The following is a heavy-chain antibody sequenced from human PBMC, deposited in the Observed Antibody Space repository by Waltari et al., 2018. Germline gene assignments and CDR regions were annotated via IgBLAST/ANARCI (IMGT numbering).Heavy chain of an antibody. CDR3: ARDRYYDFWSGYFHYYYYGMDV. J-gene: IGHJ6*02. CDR2: INTSAGNP. Sequence: QVQLVQSGSELKKPGASVKVSCKASGYTFTSYAMNWVRQAPGQGLEWMGWINTSAGNPTYAQGFTGRFVFSLDTSVSTAYLQISSLKAEDTAVYYCARDRYYDFWSGYFHYYYYGMDVWGQGTTVTVSS. CDR1: GYTFTSYA. D-gene: IGHD3-3*01. V-gene: IGHV7-4-1*02.